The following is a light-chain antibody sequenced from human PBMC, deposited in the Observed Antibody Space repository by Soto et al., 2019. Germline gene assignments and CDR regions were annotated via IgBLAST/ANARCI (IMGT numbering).Light chain of an antibody. Sequence: QSALTQPASVSGSPGQSITISCTGTYSDVGGYNYVSWYQQHPGKAPKLMIYEVSNRPSGVSNRFSASKSGNTASLTISGLQAEDEADYYCSSYTSSSALVFGGGTKLTVL. V-gene: IGLV2-14*01. J-gene: IGLJ2*01. CDR1: YSDVGGYNY. CDR2: EVS. CDR3: SSYTSSSALV.